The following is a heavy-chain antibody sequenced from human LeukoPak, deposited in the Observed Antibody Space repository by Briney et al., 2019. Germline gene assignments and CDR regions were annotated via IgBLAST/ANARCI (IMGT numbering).Heavy chain of an antibody. J-gene: IGHJ4*02. V-gene: IGHV4-34*01. CDR2: INHSGDT. D-gene: IGHD4-11*01. CDR3: ARGSRNYNNYEGADY. CDR1: GGAFSGYY. Sequence: SETLSLTCAVYGGAFSGYYWSWIRQPPGKGLEWIGKINHSGDTKYNPSLKSRVSMSVDVSKDQFSLKLTSLTAADTAVYYCARGSRNYNNYEGADYWGQGTLVTVSS.